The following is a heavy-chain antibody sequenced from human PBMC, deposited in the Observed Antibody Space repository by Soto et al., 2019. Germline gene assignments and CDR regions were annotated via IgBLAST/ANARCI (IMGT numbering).Heavy chain of an antibody. CDR3: ARDRVYGAHYYYGMDV. CDR2: MNPSSGST. CDR1: GYSFTRYY. V-gene: IGHV1-46*01. Sequence: QVQLVQSGAEVKKPGASVKVSCKASGYSFTRYYMHWVRQAPGQGLEWMGIMNPSSGSTNYAQKFQGRVNMTRDMSTNTVYMEMSSLRSEDTAVYYCARDRVYGAHYYYGMDVWGQGTTVTVSS. D-gene: IGHD4-17*01. J-gene: IGHJ6*02.